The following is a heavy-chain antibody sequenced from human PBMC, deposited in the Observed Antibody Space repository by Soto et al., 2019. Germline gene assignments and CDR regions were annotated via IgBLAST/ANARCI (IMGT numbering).Heavy chain of an antibody. D-gene: IGHD4-17*01. CDR1: GGSVSSGSYY. CDR3: ARVRDYLFDY. CDR2: IYYSGST. V-gene: IGHV4-61*01. J-gene: IGHJ4*02. Sequence: SETLSLTCTVSGGSVSSGSYYWSWIRQPPGKGLEWIGYIYYSGSTNYNPSLKSRVTISVDTSKNQFSLKLSSVTAADTAVYYCARVRDYLFDYWGQGTLVTVSS.